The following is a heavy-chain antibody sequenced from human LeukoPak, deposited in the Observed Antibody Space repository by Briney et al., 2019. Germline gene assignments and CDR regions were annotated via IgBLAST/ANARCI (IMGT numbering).Heavy chain of an antibody. V-gene: IGHV5-51*01. J-gene: IGHJ4*02. CDR3: ARGGEGYNWGSYFDY. CDR2: IYPGDSDT. D-gene: IGHD5-24*01. Sequence: GESLKISCKGSGYSFTSYWIGWVRQMPGKGLEWMGIIYPGDSDTRYSPSFQGQVTISADKSISTAYLQWSSLKASDTAMYYCARGGEGYNWGSYFDYWGQGTLVTVSS. CDR1: GYSFTSYW.